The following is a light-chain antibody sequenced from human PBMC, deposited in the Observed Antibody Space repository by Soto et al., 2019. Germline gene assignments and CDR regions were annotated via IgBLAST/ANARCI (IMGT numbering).Light chain of an antibody. J-gene: IGLJ1*01. V-gene: IGLV1-51*01. CDR1: ASNIGNDY. Sequence: QSVLTRPPSVSAAPGHKVTISCSGTASNIGNDYVSWYQQLPGEAPQLLIYDNNRRPSGIPDRFSGSRSDTSATLGITGLQTGDEADYYCGAWDSSLNVYVCGTGTKVNAL. CDR2: DNN. CDR3: GAWDSSLNVYV.